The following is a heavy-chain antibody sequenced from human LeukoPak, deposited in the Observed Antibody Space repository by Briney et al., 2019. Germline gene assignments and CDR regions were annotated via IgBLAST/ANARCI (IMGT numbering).Heavy chain of an antibody. Sequence: SETLSLTCTVSGDSISSLTYYWGWVRQPPGKGLEWIGGIYYSGSTYFNPSLKSRAIISVDTSKNHLSLGLISVTAADTAAYYCARHSLKQWGPSGWFDPWGQGTLVTVSS. J-gene: IGHJ5*02. CDR3: ARHSLKQWGPSGWFDP. CDR2: IYYSGST. V-gene: IGHV4-39*01. CDR1: GDSISSLTYY. D-gene: IGHD3-16*01.